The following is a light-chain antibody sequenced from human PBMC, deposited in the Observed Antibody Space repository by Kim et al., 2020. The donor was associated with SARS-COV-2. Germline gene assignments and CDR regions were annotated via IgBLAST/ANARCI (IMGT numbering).Light chain of an antibody. CDR3: AAWDDSLSGYV. Sequence: QSVLSQPPSASGTPGQRVTISCSGSGSNIGRNYVYWYQQLPGTAPKLLIYRNNQRPSGVPDRFSGSTSGTSASLAISGLRSEDEADYYCAAWDDSLSGYVFGTGTKVTVL. J-gene: IGLJ1*01. CDR1: GSNIGRNY. V-gene: IGLV1-47*01. CDR2: RNN.